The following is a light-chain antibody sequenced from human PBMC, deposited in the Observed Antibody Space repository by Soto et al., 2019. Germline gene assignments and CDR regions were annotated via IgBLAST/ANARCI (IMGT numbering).Light chain of an antibody. J-gene: IGKJ2*01. V-gene: IGKV4-1*01. Sequence: DIVMTQSPDSLAVSLGERATINCKSSQNILYSANTENDLALFQQKPGQPPKLLIYCASTRESGVPDRFSGSGYGTDFTLTISSLQAEDVAVYFCHQYYDIQFTFGQGTKLEIK. CDR2: CAS. CDR1: QNILYSANTEND. CDR3: HQYYDIQFT.